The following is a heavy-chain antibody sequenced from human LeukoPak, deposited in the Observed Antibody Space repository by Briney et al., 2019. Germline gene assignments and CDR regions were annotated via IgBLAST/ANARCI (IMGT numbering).Heavy chain of an antibody. CDR1: EYTFTGYY. V-gene: IGHV1-2*02. CDR3: ARDTRLLWFGELSYGMDV. Sequence: ASVKVSCKASEYTFTGYYMHWVRQAPGQGLEWMGWINPNSGGTNYAQKFQGRVTMTRDTSISTAYMELSRLRSDDTAVYYCARDTRLLWFGELSYGMDVWGQGTTVTVSS. CDR2: INPNSGGT. D-gene: IGHD3-10*01. J-gene: IGHJ6*02.